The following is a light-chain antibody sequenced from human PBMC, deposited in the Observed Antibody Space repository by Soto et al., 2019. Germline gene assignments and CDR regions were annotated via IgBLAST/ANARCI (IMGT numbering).Light chain of an antibody. J-gene: IGLJ1*01. CDR2: RNN. V-gene: IGLV1-47*01. Sequence: QSVLTQPPSASGTPGQRVTISCSGSSSNLGSNYVYWYQQLPGTAPKLLIYRNNQRPSGVPDRFSGSKSGTSASLAISGLRSEDEADYYCAAWDDSLSYVFGTGTKLTVL. CDR3: AAWDDSLSYV. CDR1: SSNLGSNY.